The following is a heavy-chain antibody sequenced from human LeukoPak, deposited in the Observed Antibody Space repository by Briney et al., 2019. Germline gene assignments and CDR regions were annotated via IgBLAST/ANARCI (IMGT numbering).Heavy chain of an antibody. CDR1: GFTFSSYS. D-gene: IGHD1-26*01. J-gene: IGHJ4*02. CDR2: ISSSSSTI. CDR3: AKDPDSGSY. V-gene: IGHV3-48*01. Sequence: GGSLRLSCAASGFTFSSYSMNWVRQAPGKGLEWVSYISSSSSTIYYADSVKGRFTISRDNAKNSLYLQMNSLRAEDTAVYYCAKDPDSGSYWGQGTLVTVSS.